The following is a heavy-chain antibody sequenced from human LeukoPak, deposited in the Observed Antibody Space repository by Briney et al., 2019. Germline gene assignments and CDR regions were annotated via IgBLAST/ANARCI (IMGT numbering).Heavy chain of an antibody. CDR1: GGSISSSNW. J-gene: IGHJ3*02. D-gene: IGHD3-22*01. Sequence: SGTPSLTCAVSGGSISSSNWWSWVRQPPGKGLEWIGEIYHSGSTNYNPSLKSRVTISVDKSKNQFSLKLSSVTAADTAVYYCARGRYSSGYDDAFDIWGQGTMVTVSS. CDR3: ARGRYSSGYDDAFDI. V-gene: IGHV4-4*02. CDR2: IYHSGST.